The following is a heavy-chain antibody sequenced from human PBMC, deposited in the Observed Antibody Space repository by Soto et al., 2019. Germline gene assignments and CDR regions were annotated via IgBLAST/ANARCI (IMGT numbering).Heavy chain of an antibody. D-gene: IGHD7-27*01. J-gene: IGHJ4*02. Sequence: SVKVSCKASGGTFSGHAISWVRQAPGQGPEWMGGLIPLFGTTQHAQNFQDRLTITADKSTSTAYMELTSLRFEDTAIYYCARGPNWGYRFDSWGQGTLVTVSS. V-gene: IGHV1-69*06. CDR2: LIPLFGTT. CDR1: GGTFSGHA. CDR3: ARGPNWGYRFDS.